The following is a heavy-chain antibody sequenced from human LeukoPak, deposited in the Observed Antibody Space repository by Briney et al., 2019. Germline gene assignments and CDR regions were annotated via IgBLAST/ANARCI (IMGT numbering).Heavy chain of an antibody. V-gene: IGHV4-61*01. CDR1: GGSVSSGSYY. CDR3: ARSSRRYFDWFLAYYGMDV. D-gene: IGHD3-9*01. CDR2: IYYSGST. Sequence: SETLSLTSTVSGGSVSSGSYYWSWILQPPGKGLEWIGYIYYSGSTNYNPSLKSRVTISVDTSKNQFSLKLSSVTAADTAVYYCARSSRRYFDWFLAYYGMDVWGQGTTVTVSS. J-gene: IGHJ6*02.